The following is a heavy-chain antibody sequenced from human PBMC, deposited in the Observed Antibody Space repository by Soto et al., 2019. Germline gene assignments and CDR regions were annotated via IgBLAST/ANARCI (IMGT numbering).Heavy chain of an antibody. V-gene: IGHV3-23*01. CDR3: AKSLNINWKNWFDP. D-gene: IGHD1-1*01. J-gene: IGHJ5*02. Sequence: EVQLLESGGGLVQPGGSLRLSCAASGFTFSSNAMSWVRQAPGKGLEWVSVISDTGGRIYYADSVKGRFTISRDNSKNTLYLEMNSLRVEDTAVYYCAKSLNINWKNWFDPWGQGTLVTVSS. CDR2: ISDTGGRI. CDR1: GFTFSSNA.